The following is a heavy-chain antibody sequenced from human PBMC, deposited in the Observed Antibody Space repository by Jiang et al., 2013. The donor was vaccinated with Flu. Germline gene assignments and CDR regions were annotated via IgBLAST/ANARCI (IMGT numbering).Heavy chain of an antibody. CDR3: ARQAVYSYEVAEYFQY. D-gene: IGHD5-18*01. CDR2: IFPGDSET. V-gene: IGHV5-51*01. Sequence: GAEVKKPGESLRISCKGSGYSFTTYWIGWVRQMPGKGLEWMGIIFPGDSETRYSPSFEGHVTISVDKSISTAYLQWNTLKASDTAIYFCARQAVYSYEVAEYFQYWGQGTLVTVS. CDR1: GYSFTTYW. J-gene: IGHJ1*01.